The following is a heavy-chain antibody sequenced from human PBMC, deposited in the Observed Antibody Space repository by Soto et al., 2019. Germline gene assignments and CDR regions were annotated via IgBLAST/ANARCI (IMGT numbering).Heavy chain of an antibody. Sequence: QVQLQESGPGLVKASQTLSLICSVSGESISSGGYYWSWIRHHPGKGLEWIGYIYDSESAYYNPSRKSRVTISMDTSKTHFAIKLSSVTAADTAAYYGARASSSSSAADYWGQGTLITVSS. CDR1: GESISSGGYY. J-gene: IGHJ4*02. CDR2: IYDSESA. D-gene: IGHD6-6*01. V-gene: IGHV4-31*03. CDR3: ARASSSSSAADY.